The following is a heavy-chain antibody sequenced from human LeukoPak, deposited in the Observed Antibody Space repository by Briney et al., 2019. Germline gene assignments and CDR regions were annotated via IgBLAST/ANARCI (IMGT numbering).Heavy chain of an antibody. CDR3: VRDGGDFYGSGSYLAY. CDR2: ISASGSVT. V-gene: IGHV3-48*03. Sequence: GGSLRLSCAASGFSFSTYEMNWVRQAPGKGLEWISYISASGSVTHYADSVEGRFTISRDNGKNSLYLQMNSLRGDDTAVYYCVRDGGDFYGSGSYLAYWGQGTLVTVSS. J-gene: IGHJ4*02. CDR1: GFSFSTYE. D-gene: IGHD3-10*01.